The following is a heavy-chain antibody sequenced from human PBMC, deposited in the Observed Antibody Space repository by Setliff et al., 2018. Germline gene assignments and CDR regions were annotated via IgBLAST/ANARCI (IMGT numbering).Heavy chain of an antibody. J-gene: IGHJ3*01. CDR1: GFTFRSYS. D-gene: IGHD2-8*01. Sequence: GGSLRLSCAASGFTFRSYSMKWVRQAPGKGLEWVSYISSSSSTVYYADSVKGRFTVSRDNAKNTLYLQMNSLRAEDTAVYYCLMIVLRWGQGTMVTVS. V-gene: IGHV3-48*04. CDR3: LMIVLR. CDR2: ISSSSSTV.